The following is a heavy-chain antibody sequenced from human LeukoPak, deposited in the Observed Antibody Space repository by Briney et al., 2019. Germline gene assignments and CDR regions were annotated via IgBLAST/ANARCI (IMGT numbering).Heavy chain of an antibody. CDR1: VITFSNYA. J-gene: IGHJ4*02. CDR3: VRIQLWRYFDY. CDR2: IISSVGST. V-gene: IGHV3-23*01. D-gene: IGHD5-18*01. Sequence: PGGSLRLSCPASVITFSNYAMTWVRQAPGKGLGWVSAIISSVGSTYYADSVKGRFTISRDNSKNTLYLQMNSLRAEDTAVYYCVRIQLWRYFDYWGQGTLVTVSS.